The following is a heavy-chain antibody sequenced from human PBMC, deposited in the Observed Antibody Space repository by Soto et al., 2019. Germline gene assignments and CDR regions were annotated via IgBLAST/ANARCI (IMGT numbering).Heavy chain of an antibody. J-gene: IGHJ6*02. CDR3: ARDLQGDIENYGMDV. CDR1: GGSISSYY. D-gene: IGHD2-21*02. V-gene: IGHV4-59*01. Sequence: PSETLSLTCTVSGGSISSYYWSWIRQPPGKGLEWIGYIYYSGSTNYNPSLKSRVTISVDTSKNQSSLKLSSVTAADTAVYYCARDLQGDIENYGMDVWGQGTTVTVSS. CDR2: IYYSGST.